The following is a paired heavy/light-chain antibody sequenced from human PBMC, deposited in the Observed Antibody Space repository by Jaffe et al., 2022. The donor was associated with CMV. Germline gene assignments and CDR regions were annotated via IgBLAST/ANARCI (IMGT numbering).Heavy chain of an antibody. CDR3: ASARGYSGYGILPFFYGLDV. CDR1: GGSISSANYY. V-gene: IGHV4-39*01. Sequence: LQLQESGPGLVKPSETLSLTCAVSGGSISSANYYWGWIRQPPWKGLEWIGGISSSGITYRNPSLSTRVAISLDTSKNQFSLNLSSVTAADTALYYCASARGYSGYGILPFFYGLDVWGQGTTVIVSS. CDR2: ISSSGIT. D-gene: IGHD5-12*01. J-gene: IGHJ6*02.
Light chain of an antibody. Sequence: QSVLTQPPSASGTPGQRVTISCSGSSSNIGSNTVNWYQQLPGTAPKLLIYSNNQRPSGVPDRFSGSKSGTSASLAISGLQSEDEAQYYCASWDDSLNGLYVFGTGTKVTVL. CDR1: SSNIGSNT. CDR3: ASWDDSLNGLYV. V-gene: IGLV1-44*01. CDR2: SNN. J-gene: IGLJ1*01.